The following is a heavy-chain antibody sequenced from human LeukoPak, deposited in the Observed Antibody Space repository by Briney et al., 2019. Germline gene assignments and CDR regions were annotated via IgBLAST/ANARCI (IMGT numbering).Heavy chain of an antibody. CDR1: GGTFSSYA. Sequence: GSSVKVSCKASGGTFSSYAISWVRQAPGQGLEWMGRINPNSGGTNYAQKFQGRVTMTRDTSISTAYMELSRLRSDDTAVYYCARVNPVNPYYYYYGMDVWGQGTTVTVSS. CDR2: INPNSGGT. J-gene: IGHJ6*02. V-gene: IGHV1-2*06. CDR3: ARVNPVNPYYYYYGMDV. D-gene: IGHD4-17*01.